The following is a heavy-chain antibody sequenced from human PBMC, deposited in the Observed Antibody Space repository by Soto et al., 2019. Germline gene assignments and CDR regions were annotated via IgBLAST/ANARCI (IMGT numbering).Heavy chain of an antibody. Sequence: LSLTCTVSGGSISSGGYYWSWIRQHPGKGLEWIGYIYYSGSTYYNPSLKSRVTISVDTSKNQFSLKLSSVTAADTAVYYCARVGDILTGSRPFDYWGQGTLVTVSS. CDR3: ARVGDILTGSRPFDY. V-gene: IGHV4-31*03. D-gene: IGHD3-9*01. J-gene: IGHJ4*02. CDR2: IYYSGST. CDR1: GGSISSGGYY.